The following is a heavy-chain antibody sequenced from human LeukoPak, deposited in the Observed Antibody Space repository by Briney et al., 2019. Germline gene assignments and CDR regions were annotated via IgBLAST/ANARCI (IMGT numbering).Heavy chain of an antibody. V-gene: IGHV3-64*01. J-gene: IGHJ4*02. CDR1: GFTFSNYP. CDR3: ARETLGGYCSGGSCYSPRHFDY. CDR2: ISSNGGST. Sequence: GGSLRLSCAASGFTFSNYPMHWVRQAPGKGPEYVSTISSNGGSTFYANSVKGRFTISRDNSKNTLYLQMGSLRPEDMAVYYCARETLGGYCSGGSCYSPRHFDYWGQGTLVTVSS. D-gene: IGHD2-15*01.